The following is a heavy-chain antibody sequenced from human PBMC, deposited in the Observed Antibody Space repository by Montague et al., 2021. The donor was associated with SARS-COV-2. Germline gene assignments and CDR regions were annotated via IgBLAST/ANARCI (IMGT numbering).Heavy chain of an antibody. Sequence: PALVKPTQTLTLTCTFSGFSLSTSGMCMSWIRQPPGKALEWLAXXXWXXXKFXSTSLKTRLTISKDTSKNQVVLTMTNMDPVDTATYYCARVRYFDTTFDYWGQGTLVTVSS. CDR3: ARVRYFDTTFDY. CDR2: XXWXXXK. D-gene: IGHD3-9*01. V-gene: IGHV2-70*17. CDR1: GFSLSTSGMC. J-gene: IGHJ4*02.